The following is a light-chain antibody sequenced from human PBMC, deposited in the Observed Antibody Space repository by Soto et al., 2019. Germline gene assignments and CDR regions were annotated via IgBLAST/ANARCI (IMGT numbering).Light chain of an antibody. CDR1: QDISNY. V-gene: IGKV1-27*01. Sequence: DIQMTQSPSSLSASVGDRVTITCRASQDISNYLAWYQQKPGKIPKLLIYAASTLQSGVPTRFSGSGSGADFTLTISSLQPEDVATYYCHKYNSAPPFTFGPGTKVDIK. J-gene: IGKJ3*01. CDR2: AAS. CDR3: HKYNSAPPFT.